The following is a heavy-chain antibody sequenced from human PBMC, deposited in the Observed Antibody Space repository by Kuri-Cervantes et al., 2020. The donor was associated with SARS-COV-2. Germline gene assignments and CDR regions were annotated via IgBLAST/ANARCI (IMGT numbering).Heavy chain of an antibody. J-gene: IGHJ6*02. V-gene: IGHV3-48*03. CDR1: GFPFSTYE. Sequence: GESLKISCAASGFPFSTYEMNWVRQAPGKGLEWISYISDGGDTKYYADSVKGRFTISRDSAKNSLYLQMNSLRAEDTAVYYCARDSAGNYKSYYYYYGMDVWGQGTTVTVSS. D-gene: IGHD4-11*01. CDR2: ISDGGDTK. CDR3: ARDSAGNYKSYYYYYGMDV.